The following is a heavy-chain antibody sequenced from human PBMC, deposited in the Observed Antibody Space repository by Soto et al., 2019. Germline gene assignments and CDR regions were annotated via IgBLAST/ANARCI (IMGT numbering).Heavy chain of an antibody. CDR2: TIPLLGSS. J-gene: IGHJ6*01. V-gene: IGHV1-69*01. CDR3: ARGGKFHNEGLWEASSSHGLDV. D-gene: IGHD1-26*01. CDR1: GGTFKKFA. Sequence: QVQLVQSGPEVKKPGSSVKVSCEASGGTFKKFAISWVRQAPGQGLEWMGGTIPLLGSSKYAQKFQGRVTIAADESATTAYMELTGLRSEDTAVYYCARGGKFHNEGLWEASSSHGLDVWGQGTTVTVSS.